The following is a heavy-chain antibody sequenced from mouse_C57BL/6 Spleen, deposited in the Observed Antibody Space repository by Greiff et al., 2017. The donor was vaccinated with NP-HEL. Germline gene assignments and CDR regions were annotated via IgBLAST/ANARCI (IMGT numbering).Heavy chain of an antibody. CDR1: GYTFTGYW. V-gene: IGHV1-9*01. CDR3: VPAVTIYDGFSGV. Sequence: VQLQQSGAELMKPGASVKLSCKATGYTFTGYWIEWVKQRPGHGLEWIGEILPGSGSTNYNEKFKGKATFTADTSSNTAYMQLSSLTTEDSAIYDGVPAVTIYDGFSGVWGTGTTVTVSS. J-gene: IGHJ1*03. D-gene: IGHD2-3*01. CDR2: ILPGSGST.